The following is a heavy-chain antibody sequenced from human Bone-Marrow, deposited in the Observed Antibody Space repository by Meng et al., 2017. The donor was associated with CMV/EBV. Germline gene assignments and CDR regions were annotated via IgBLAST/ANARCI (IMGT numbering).Heavy chain of an antibody. V-gene: IGHV1-46*01. CDR1: GYTFTSYD. J-gene: IGHJ6*02. CDR3: ARDSKNRVFLGAPGQGPRFYYGMDV. D-gene: IGHD1-26*01. CDR2: INPSGGST. Sequence: ASVKVSCKTSGYTFTSYDINWVRQAPGQGLEWMGIINPSGGSTSYAQKFQGRVTMTRDTSTSTVYMELSSLRSEDTAVYYCARDSKNRVFLGAPGQGPRFYYGMDVWGQGTTVTVSS.